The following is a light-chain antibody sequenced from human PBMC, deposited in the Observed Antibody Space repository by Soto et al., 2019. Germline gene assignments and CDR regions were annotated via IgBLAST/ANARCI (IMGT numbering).Light chain of an antibody. J-gene: IGKJ2*01. V-gene: IGKV1-5*01. CDR1: QSISSW. CDR3: QQYNSYSYT. CDR2: DAS. Sequence: DIQMTQSPSTLCASVGDRVTITCRASQSISSWLAWYRQKPGKAPKVLIYDASSLESGVPSRFSGSGSGTEFTLTISSLQPDDFATYYCQQYNSYSYTFGQGTKVDIK.